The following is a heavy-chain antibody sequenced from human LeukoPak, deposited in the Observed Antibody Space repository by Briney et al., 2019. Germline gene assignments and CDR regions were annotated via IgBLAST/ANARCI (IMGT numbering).Heavy chain of an antibody. J-gene: IGHJ4*02. V-gene: IGHV3-48*04. Sequence: PGGSLRLSCAASTINFSDYGMDWVRQAPGKGLEWVSYISSSSSTIYYADSVKGRFTISRDNAKNSLYLQMYSLRAEDTAVYYCARLINGRIDYWGQGTLVTVSS. CDR2: ISSSSSTI. CDR1: TINFSDYG. CDR3: ARLINGRIDY. D-gene: IGHD1-26*01.